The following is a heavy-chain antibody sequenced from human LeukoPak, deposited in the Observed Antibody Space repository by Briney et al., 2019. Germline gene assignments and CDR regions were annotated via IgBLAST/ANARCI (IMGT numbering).Heavy chain of an antibody. V-gene: IGHV3-23*01. J-gene: IGHJ3*01. Sequence: PGGSLRLSCVGSGFMFSRFGLIWVRQAPGKGLEWVSGIHGNGETTYYGDSVKGRFTISRDNSKSTLYLQMNSLSVEDTAEYFCGRGPNGDYVGAFEFWGQGTKVAVSS. CDR2: IHGNGETT. CDR1: GFMFSRFG. CDR3: GRGPNGDYVGAFEF. D-gene: IGHD3-16*01.